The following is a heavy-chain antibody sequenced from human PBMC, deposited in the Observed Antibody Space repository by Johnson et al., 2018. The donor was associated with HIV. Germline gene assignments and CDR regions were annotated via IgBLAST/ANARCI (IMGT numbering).Heavy chain of an antibody. V-gene: IGHV3-11*04. CDR2: ISSSGSTI. CDR1: GFTFSYYY. D-gene: IGHD6-13*01. CDR3: ARVFLGSSWYSDAFDI. J-gene: IGHJ3*02. Sequence: QEQLVESGGGVVQPGTSLILSCAASGFTFSYYYMSWIRQAPGKGLEWVSYISSSGSTIYYADSVKGRFTISRDNAKNSLYLQMNSLRAEDTAVYYCARVFLGSSWYSDAFDIWGQGTMVTVSS.